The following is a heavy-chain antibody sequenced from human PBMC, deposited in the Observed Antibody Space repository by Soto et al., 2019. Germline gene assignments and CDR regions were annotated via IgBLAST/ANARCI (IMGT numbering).Heavy chain of an antibody. CDR3: ARAGFSYGHLLF. V-gene: IGHV4-30-4*01. CDR1: GGPIKTGDYY. Sequence: SETLSLTCNASGGPIKTGDYYWNWIRQPPGKGLEWIGYVFYSGATNYSPSLKSRAAISMDTSKNQFSLSLTSVTAADTAVYYCARAGFSYGHLLFWGQGIRVTVYS. D-gene: IGHD2-15*01. J-gene: IGHJ4*02. CDR2: VFYSGAT.